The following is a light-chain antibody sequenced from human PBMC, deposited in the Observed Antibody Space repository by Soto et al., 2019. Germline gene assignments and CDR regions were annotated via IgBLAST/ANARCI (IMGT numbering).Light chain of an antibody. V-gene: IGLV1-44*01. CDR3: AAWDDRLNGNV. Sequence: QSVLTQPPSASGTPGQRVTISCSGSSSNIGSNTVSWYQHLPGTAPNLLIYADNQRPSGVPDRFSGSKSGTSASLAISGLRSDDEADYYCAAWDDRLNGNVFGTGTKLTVL. CDR1: SSNIGSNT. J-gene: IGLJ1*01. CDR2: ADN.